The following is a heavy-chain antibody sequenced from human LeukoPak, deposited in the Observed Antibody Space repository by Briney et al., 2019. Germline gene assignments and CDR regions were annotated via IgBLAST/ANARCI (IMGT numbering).Heavy chain of an antibody. CDR2: ISYDGSTK. D-gene: IGHD6-19*01. V-gene: IGHV3-30*18. CDR3: AKDARRSSGWWFFDH. J-gene: IGHJ4*02. CDR1: GFTFSSYG. Sequence: GGSLRLSCAASGFTFSSYGMQWVRQAPGKGLEWVAVISYDGSTKRYPDSVKGRFTLSRDKSKNTLSLQMNSLRAEDTAVYYCAKDARRSSGWWFFDHWGQGTLVTVSS.